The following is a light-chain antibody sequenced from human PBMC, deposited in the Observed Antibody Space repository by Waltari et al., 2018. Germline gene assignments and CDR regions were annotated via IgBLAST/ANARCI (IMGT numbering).Light chain of an antibody. Sequence: QSDLTPPASVSGSPGQSITIYCTGTRSDMWGYSFVDCHQQHPGSAPKVIIYDFRSRPSGVSDRFSGSKSGNTAYLTISGLQTDDESDYYCCSYTRSNIVVFGGGTKLTVL. CDR1: RSDMWGYSF. J-gene: IGLJ2*01. CDR2: DFR. CDR3: CSYTRSNIVV. V-gene: IGLV2-14*03.